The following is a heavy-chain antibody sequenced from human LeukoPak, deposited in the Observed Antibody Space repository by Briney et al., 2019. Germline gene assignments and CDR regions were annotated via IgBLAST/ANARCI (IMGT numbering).Heavy chain of an antibody. CDR1: GFTFSSYS. CDR3: AKGGPVVPAAPYNWFDP. V-gene: IGHV3-23*01. D-gene: IGHD2-2*01. Sequence: GGSLRLSCAASGFTFSSYSMNWVRQAPGKGLEWVSAISGSGGSTYYADSVKGRFTISRDNSKNTLYLQMNSLRAEDTAVYYCAKGGPVVPAAPYNWFDPWGQGTLVTVSS. J-gene: IGHJ5*02. CDR2: ISGSGGST.